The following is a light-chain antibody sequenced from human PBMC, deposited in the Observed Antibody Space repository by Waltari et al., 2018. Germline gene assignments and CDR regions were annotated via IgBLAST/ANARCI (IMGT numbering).Light chain of an antibody. CDR2: DAS. V-gene: IGKV3-11*01. J-gene: IGKJ1*01. CDR3: QQRGNWPWT. CDR1: RSVDTY. Sequence: EMVSPQSPATLSLSPGERSTLSCRASRSVDTYLAWYQQKPGQAPRLLIYDASNRATGIPARFSGSGSGTDFTLTINSLDPEDFAVYYCQQRGNWPWTFGQGTKVEIK.